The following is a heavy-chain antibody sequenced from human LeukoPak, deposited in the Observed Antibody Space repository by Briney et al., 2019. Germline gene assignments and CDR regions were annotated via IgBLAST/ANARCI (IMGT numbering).Heavy chain of an antibody. CDR3: ARDRGYGNFDY. CDR1: GFGFSNYW. CDR2: MNEDGSEK. Sequence: GGSLRLSCAASGFGFSNYWMSWVRQAPGKGLEWVANMNEDGSEKSYVDSVKGRFTISRDNAQDSLYLQMNSLRAEDTAVYYCARDRGYGNFDYWGQGTLLTVSS. V-gene: IGHV3-7*01. D-gene: IGHD5-12*01. J-gene: IGHJ4*02.